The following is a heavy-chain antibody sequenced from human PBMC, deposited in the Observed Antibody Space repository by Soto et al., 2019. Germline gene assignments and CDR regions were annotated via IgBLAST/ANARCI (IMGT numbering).Heavy chain of an antibody. V-gene: IGHV4-59*01. CDR1: GGAITGYY. D-gene: IGHD6-19*01. J-gene: IGHJ3*02. CDR2: VYFSGST. Sequence: SETLSLTCNVSGGAITGYYWNWIRQPPGKGLEWIGYVYFSGSTKYNPSLKSRVTISVDMSKNQFSLRLTSVTSADTAVYYCSRERGAVASTADAFDIWGPGTKVTVSS. CDR3: SRERGAVASTADAFDI.